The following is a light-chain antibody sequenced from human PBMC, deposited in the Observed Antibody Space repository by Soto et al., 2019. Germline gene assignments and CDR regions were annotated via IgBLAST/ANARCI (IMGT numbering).Light chain of an antibody. CDR2: KAS. V-gene: IGKV1-5*03. CDR1: QSISSW. J-gene: IGKJ3*01. CDR3: QQYNSYPFT. Sequence: DIQMTQSPSTLSASVGDRVTITCRASQSISSWLAWYQQKPGKAPKLLIYKASSLESGVPSMFSGSGSGTEFTLTISSLQPDDFATYYCQQYNSYPFTFGPGTIVDIK.